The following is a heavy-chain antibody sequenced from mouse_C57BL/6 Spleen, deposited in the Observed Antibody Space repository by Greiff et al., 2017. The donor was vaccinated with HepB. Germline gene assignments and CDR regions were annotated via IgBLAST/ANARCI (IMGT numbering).Heavy chain of an antibody. D-gene: IGHD2-4*01. V-gene: IGHV5-6*01. CDR3: ARHDDYDGDP. J-gene: IGHJ4*01. CDR1: GFTFSSYG. CDR2: ISSGGSYT. Sequence: DVHLVESGGDLVKPGGSLKLSCAASGFTFSSYGMSWVRQTPDKRLEWVATISSGGSYTYYPDSVKGRFTISRDNAKNTLYLQMSSLKSEDTAMYYCARHDDYDGDPWGQGTSDTVSS.